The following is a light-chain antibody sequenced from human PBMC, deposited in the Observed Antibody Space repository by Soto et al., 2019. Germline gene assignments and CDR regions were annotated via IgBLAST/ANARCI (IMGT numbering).Light chain of an antibody. J-gene: IGKJ1*01. CDR3: QQYNIWPWT. V-gene: IGKV3-20*01. Sequence: EIVLTQSPGTLSLSPGEGATLSCRASQSVSSNYLAWYQQKSGRAPRLLIYGASTRAAGIPDRFSGSGSGTDFTLTITRLEPEDFAVYYCQQYNIWPWTFGRGTKVDIK. CDR2: GAS. CDR1: QSVSSNY.